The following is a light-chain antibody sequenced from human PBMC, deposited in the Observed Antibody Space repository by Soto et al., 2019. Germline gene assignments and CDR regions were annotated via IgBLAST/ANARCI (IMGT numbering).Light chain of an antibody. CDR3: QVWDSTSAHVV. CDR1: KIDDKG. V-gene: IGLV3-21*01. Sequence: SYELAQSPSVAGAPGKTANITCGGNKIDDKGVHWYQQKPGQAPLLVIFWDSDRPSGIPERFSGSNAGNTVTLTINRVEAXXXXXYYXQVWDSTSAHVVFGGGTKL. CDR2: WDS. J-gene: IGLJ3*02.